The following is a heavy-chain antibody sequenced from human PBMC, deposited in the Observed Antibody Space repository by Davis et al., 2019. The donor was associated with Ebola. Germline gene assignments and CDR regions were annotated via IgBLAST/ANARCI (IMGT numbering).Heavy chain of an antibody. D-gene: IGHD3-22*01. CDR1: GGSISSYY. CDR2: IYYNGST. V-gene: IGHV4-59*01. CDR3: ARGQYYYDRSFDY. Sequence: MPSETLSLTCTVSGGSISSYYWSWIRQPPGKGLEWIGYIYYNGSTNYNPSLKSRVTISVDTSKNQFSLKLSSVTAADTAVYYCARGQYYYDRSFDYWGQGTLVTVSS. J-gene: IGHJ4*02.